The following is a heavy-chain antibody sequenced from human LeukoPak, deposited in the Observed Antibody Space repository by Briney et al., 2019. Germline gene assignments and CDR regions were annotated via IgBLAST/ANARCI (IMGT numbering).Heavy chain of an antibody. V-gene: IGHV3-23*01. D-gene: IGHD2-21*02. CDR2: ISGSGNYM. CDR1: GFTFDTDG. CDR3: AKGGHPAVVTTRFDS. J-gene: IGHJ5*01. Sequence: GGSLRLSCAASGFTFDTDGMSWVRQAPGKGLEWVSSISGSGNYMYYKDSVKGRFTISRDNSKNTLLLQMNSLRAEDSAVYYCAKGGHPAVVTTRFDSWGQGTLVTVSS.